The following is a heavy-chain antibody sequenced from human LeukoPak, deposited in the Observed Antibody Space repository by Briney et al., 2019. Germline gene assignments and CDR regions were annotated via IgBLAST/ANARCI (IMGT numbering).Heavy chain of an antibody. Sequence: ASVKVSCKASGYTFTSYGISWVRQAPGQGLEWMGWISAYNGNTNYAQKLQGRVTMTTDTSTSTAYTELRSLRSDDTAVYYCARIRGSSGFLPVGRWGQGTLVTVSS. D-gene: IGHD6-6*01. CDR3: ARIRGSSGFLPVGR. CDR1: GYTFTSYG. V-gene: IGHV1-18*01. J-gene: IGHJ4*02. CDR2: ISAYNGNT.